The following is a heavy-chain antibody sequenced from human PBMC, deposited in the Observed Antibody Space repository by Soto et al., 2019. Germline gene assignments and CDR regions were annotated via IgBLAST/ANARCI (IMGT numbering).Heavy chain of an antibody. D-gene: IGHD6-19*01. J-gene: IGHJ3*02. Sequence: LRLSCAASGFTFSSYWMSWVRQAPGKGLEWVANIKQDGSEKYYVDSVKGRFTISRDNAKNSLYLQMNSLRAEDTAVYYCANAGYSSDLGAFDIWGQGTMVTVSS. V-gene: IGHV3-7*01. CDR1: GFTFSSYW. CDR2: IKQDGSEK. CDR3: ANAGYSSDLGAFDI.